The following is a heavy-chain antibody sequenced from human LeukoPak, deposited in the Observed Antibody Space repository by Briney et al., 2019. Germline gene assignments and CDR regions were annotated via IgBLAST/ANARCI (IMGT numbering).Heavy chain of an antibody. CDR2: INPSGGST. CDR3: ARRVVSASLGVFFDY. Sequence: ASVKVSCKASGYTFTSYYMHWVRQAPGQGLEWMGIINPSGGSTSYAQKFQGRVTMTRDTSTSTVYMELSSLRSEDTAVYYCARRVVSASLGVFFDYWGQGTLVTVSS. CDR1: GYTFTSYY. J-gene: IGHJ4*02. D-gene: IGHD2-2*01. V-gene: IGHV1-46*03.